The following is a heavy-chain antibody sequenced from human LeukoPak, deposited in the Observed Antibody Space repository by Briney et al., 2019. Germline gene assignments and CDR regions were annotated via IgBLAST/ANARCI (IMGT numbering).Heavy chain of an antibody. Sequence: PSETLSLTCTVSGGSISSGGYYWSWIRQPPGKGLEWIGYIYHSGSTYYNPSLKSRVTISVDRSKNQFSLKLSSVTAADTAVYYCARTTPTMIVVFGAFDIWGQGTMVTVSS. CDR2: IYHSGST. CDR1: GGSISSGGYY. J-gene: IGHJ3*02. V-gene: IGHV4-30-2*01. D-gene: IGHD3-22*01. CDR3: ARTTPTMIVVFGAFDI.